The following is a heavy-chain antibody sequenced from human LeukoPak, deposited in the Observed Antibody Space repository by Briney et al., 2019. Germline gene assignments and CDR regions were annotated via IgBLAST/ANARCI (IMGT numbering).Heavy chain of an antibody. Sequence: PGGSLRLSCAASGFTFSSYAMHWVRQAPGKGLEWVAVISYDGSNKYYVDSVKGRFTISRDNSKNMLYLQMNSLRAEDTAVYYCARGGVRWFGELSYNWFDPWGQGTLVTVSS. CDR1: GFTFSSYA. V-gene: IGHV3-30*04. J-gene: IGHJ5*02. CDR3: ARGGVRWFGELSYNWFDP. D-gene: IGHD3-10*01. CDR2: ISYDGSNK.